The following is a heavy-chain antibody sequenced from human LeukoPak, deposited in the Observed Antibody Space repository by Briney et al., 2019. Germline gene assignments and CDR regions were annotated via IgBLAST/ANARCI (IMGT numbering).Heavy chain of an antibody. J-gene: IGHJ4*02. CDR3: ARVDY. CDR2: IYSGGST. V-gene: IGHV3-53*01. Sequence: GGSLRLSCAASGLTVSSSYMSWVRQAPGKGLEWVSVIYSGGSTYYADSVKGRFTISRDNSKNTLYLQMNSLRAEDTAVYYCARVDYWGQGTLVTVSS. CDR1: GLTVSSSY.